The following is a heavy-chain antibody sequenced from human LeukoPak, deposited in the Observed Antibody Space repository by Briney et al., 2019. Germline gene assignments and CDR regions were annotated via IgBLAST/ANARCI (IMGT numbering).Heavy chain of an antibody. D-gene: IGHD2-8*01. CDR2: ISYDGSNK. V-gene: IGHV3-30*04. J-gene: IGHJ4*02. CDR1: GFTFSSYA. CDR3: AKSIVMVYHY. Sequence: PGGSLRLSCAASGFTFSSYAMHWVRQAPGKGLEWVAVISYDGSNKYYADSVKGRFTISRDNSKNTLYLQMNSLRAEDTAVYYCAKSIVMVYHYWGQGTLVTVSS.